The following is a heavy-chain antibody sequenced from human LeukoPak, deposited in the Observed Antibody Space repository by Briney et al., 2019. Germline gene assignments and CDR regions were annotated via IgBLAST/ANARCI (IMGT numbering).Heavy chain of an antibody. Sequence: GGSLRLSCAASGFTLRSYSMNWVRQAPGKRLEWVSSISSSITYIYYADSVKGRFTISRDNAKNSLYLQMNSLRAEDTAVYYCARVGYYYDSSTYSDGFDMWGQGTMVTVSS. CDR1: GFTLRSYS. CDR3: ARVGYYYDSSTYSDGFDM. J-gene: IGHJ3*02. CDR2: ISSSITYI. D-gene: IGHD3-22*01. V-gene: IGHV3-21*01.